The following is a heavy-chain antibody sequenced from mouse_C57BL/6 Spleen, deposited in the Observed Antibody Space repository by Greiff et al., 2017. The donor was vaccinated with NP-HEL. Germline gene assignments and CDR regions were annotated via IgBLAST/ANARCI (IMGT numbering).Heavy chain of an antibody. Sequence: VQGVESDAELVKPGASVKISCKVSGYTFTDHTIHWMKQRPEQGLEWIGYIYPRDGSTKYNEKFKGKATLTADKSSSTAYMQRNSLTSEDSAVYFCARGGDDGYYLAWVAYWGQGTLVTVSA. CDR1: GYTFTDHT. D-gene: IGHD2-3*01. V-gene: IGHV1-78*01. CDR2: IYPRDGST. J-gene: IGHJ3*01. CDR3: ARGGDDGYYLAWVAY.